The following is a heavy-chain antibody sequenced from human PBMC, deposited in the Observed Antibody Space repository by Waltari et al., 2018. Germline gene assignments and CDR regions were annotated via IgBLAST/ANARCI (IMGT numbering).Heavy chain of an antibody. V-gene: IGHV3-30-3*01. CDR2: ISYEGSNK. CDR3: ARGHIAARPYYFDY. CDR1: GFTFSSYA. J-gene: IGHJ4*02. Sequence: QVQLVESGGGVVQPGRSLRLSCAASGFTFSSYAMHWVRQAPGKGLEWVAVISYEGSNKYYADSVKGRFTISRDNSKNALYLQMNSLRAEDTAVYYCARGHIAARPYYFDYWGQGTLVTVSS. D-gene: IGHD6-6*01.